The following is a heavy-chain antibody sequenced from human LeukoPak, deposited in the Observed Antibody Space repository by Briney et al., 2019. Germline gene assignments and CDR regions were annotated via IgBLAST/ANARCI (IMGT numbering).Heavy chain of an antibody. J-gene: IGHJ6*03. V-gene: IGHV4-59*12. Sequence: SETLSLTCTVSGGSISDYYCSWIRQPPGKGLEWIGYIYYSGSTSYNPSLKSRVTLSVDTSKNQFSLKLSSVTAADTAVYYCARLPPKGYYYYMDVWGKGATVTVSS. CDR3: ARLPPKGYYYYMDV. CDR1: GGSISDYY. CDR2: IYYSGST.